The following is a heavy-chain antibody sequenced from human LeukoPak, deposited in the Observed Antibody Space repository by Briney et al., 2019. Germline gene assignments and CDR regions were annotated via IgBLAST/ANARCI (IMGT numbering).Heavy chain of an antibody. V-gene: IGHV1-2*06. CDR1: GYTFTGYY. Sequence: GASVKVSCKASGYTFTGYYMHWVRQAPGQGLEWMGRINPNSGGTIYAQKFQGRVTMTEDTSTDTAYVELSSLRSEDTAVYYCKVFPYSSSSTFGIRGGYYFDYWGQGTLVTVSS. J-gene: IGHJ4*02. CDR2: INPNSGGT. CDR3: KVFPYSSSSTFGIRGGYYFDY. D-gene: IGHD6-6*01.